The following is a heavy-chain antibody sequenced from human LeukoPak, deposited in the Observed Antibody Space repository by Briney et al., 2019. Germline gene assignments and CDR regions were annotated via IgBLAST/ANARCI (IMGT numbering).Heavy chain of an antibody. V-gene: IGHV1-18*01. CDR1: GYTFTSYS. CDR2: ISAYNGNT. Sequence: GASAKVSCKASGYTFTSYSISWVRQAPGQGLEWMGWISAYNGNTNYAQKLQGRVTMTTDTSTSTAYMELRSLRSDDTAVYYCAILALNWFDPWGQGTLVTVSS. CDR3: AILALNWFDP. D-gene: IGHD1-26*01. J-gene: IGHJ5*02.